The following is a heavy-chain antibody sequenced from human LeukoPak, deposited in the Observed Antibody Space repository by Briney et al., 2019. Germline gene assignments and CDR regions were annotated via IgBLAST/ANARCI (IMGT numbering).Heavy chain of an antibody. CDR1: GYTFTSYG. CDR2: ISAYNGNT. D-gene: IGHD3-10*01. J-gene: IGHJ4*02. V-gene: IGHV1-18*01. Sequence: ASVKVSCKASGYTFTSYGISWVRQAPGQGLEWMGWISAYNGNTNYAQKLQGRVTMTTDTSTSTAYMELRSLRSDDTAVYYCAREGVSYYGSGSPSSYWGQGTLVTVSS. CDR3: AREGVSYYGSGSPSSY.